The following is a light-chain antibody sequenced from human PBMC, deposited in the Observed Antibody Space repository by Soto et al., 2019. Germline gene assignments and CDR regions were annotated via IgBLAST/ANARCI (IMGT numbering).Light chain of an antibody. Sequence: QSVLTQPPSVSEAPRQRVTISCSGSSSNIGNNAVNWYQQLPGKAPKLLIYYDDLLPSGVSDRFSGSKSGTSASLAISGLQSEDEAGYYCAAWDDSLNGSYVFGTGTKLTVL. V-gene: IGLV1-36*01. CDR1: SSNIGNNA. CDR2: YDD. J-gene: IGLJ1*01. CDR3: AAWDDSLNGSYV.